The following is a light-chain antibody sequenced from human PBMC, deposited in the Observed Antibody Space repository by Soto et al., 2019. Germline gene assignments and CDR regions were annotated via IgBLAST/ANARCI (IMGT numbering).Light chain of an antibody. CDR3: QQSYSTLSIT. Sequence: DIQMTQSRSSLSASVGDRVTITCRASESIARHLNWYQQKPGKAPNLLIYAASSLQNGVPSRFRGGGSGTDFTLTINNLQPEDFATYYCQQSYSTLSITFGQGTRLEIK. V-gene: IGKV1-39*01. CDR2: AAS. J-gene: IGKJ5*01. CDR1: ESIARH.